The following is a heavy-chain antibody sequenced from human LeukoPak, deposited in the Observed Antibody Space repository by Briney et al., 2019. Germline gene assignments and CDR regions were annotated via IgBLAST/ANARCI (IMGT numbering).Heavy chain of an antibody. CDR2: IIPIFCTA. V-gene: IGHV1-69*01. D-gene: IGHD2-2*02. CDR1: GGTFSSYA. J-gene: IGHJ5*02. CDR3: ARDRQVVPAAINYDWFDP. Sequence: SVKVSCKASGGTFSSYAISWVRQAPGQGLEWMGGIIPIFCTANCAQNIPCRDRSTADQSTSTAYMDLSSLRSEDTAVYYCARDRQVVPAAINYDWFDPWGQGTLVTVSS.